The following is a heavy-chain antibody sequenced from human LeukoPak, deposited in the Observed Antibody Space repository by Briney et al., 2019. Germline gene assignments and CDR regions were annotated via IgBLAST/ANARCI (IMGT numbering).Heavy chain of an antibody. D-gene: IGHD3-22*01. CDR2: IWYDGSNK. V-gene: IGHV3-33*01. Sequence: GGSLRLSCAASGFTFSSYGMHWVRQAPGKGLEWVAVIWYDGSNKYYADSVRGRFTISRDNSKNTLYLQMNGLRAEDTAVYYCARSAGIVVVTPSDYWGQGTLVTVSS. CDR3: ARSAGIVVVTPSDY. J-gene: IGHJ4*02. CDR1: GFTFSSYG.